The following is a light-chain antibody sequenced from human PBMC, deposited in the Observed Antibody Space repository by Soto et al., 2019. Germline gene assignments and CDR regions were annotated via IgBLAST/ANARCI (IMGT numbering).Light chain of an antibody. CDR3: QSYDSCLSGVV. J-gene: IGLJ2*01. CDR2: GNS. Sequence: QSALTQPPSVSGAPGQRVTISCTGSSSNIGAGYDVHWYQQLPGTAPKLLIYGNSNRPSGVPDRFSGSKSGTSASLAITGLQAEDEADYYCQSYDSCLSGVVFGGGTKLTVL. V-gene: IGLV1-40*01. CDR1: SSNIGAGYD.